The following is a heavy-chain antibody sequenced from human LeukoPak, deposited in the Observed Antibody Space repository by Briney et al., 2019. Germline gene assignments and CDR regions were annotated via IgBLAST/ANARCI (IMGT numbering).Heavy chain of an antibody. Sequence: GGSLRLSCAVSGYTFSSYWMHWVRQAPGKGLVWVSRINSDGSIRSYADSVKGRFTISRDNAKNTVYLQMNSLRAEDTAVYYCARERLMDVWGKGTTVTVSS. J-gene: IGHJ6*03. CDR2: INSDGSIR. V-gene: IGHV3-74*01. CDR3: ARERLMDV. CDR1: GYTFSSYW.